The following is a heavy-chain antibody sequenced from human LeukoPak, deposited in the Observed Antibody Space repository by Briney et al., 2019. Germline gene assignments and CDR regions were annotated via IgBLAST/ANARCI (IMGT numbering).Heavy chain of an antibody. D-gene: IGHD3-3*01. J-gene: IGHJ3*02. CDR1: GFTFSSYA. V-gene: IGHV3-23*01. CDR2: ISGSGGST. CDR3: ARGRVITIFGVVIMVAFDI. Sequence: GGSLRLSCAASGFTFSSYAMSWVRQAPGKGLEWVSAISGSGGSTYYADSVKGRFTISRDNSKNTLYLQMNSLRAEDTAVYYCARGRVITIFGVVIMVAFDIWGQGTMVTVFS.